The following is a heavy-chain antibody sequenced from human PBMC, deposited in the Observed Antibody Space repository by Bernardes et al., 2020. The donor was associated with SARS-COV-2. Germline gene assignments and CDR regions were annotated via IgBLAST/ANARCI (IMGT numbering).Heavy chain of an antibody. CDR1: GGSFSGYY. J-gene: IGHJ4*02. V-gene: IGHV4-34*01. CDR3: ASGPTGIEYYFDY. D-gene: IGHD1-20*01. Sequence: SATLSLTCAVYGGSFSGYYWSWIRQPPGKGLEWIGEINHSGSTNYNPSLKSRVTISVDTSKNQFSLKLSSVTAADTAVYYCASGPTGIEYYFDYWGQGTLVTVSS. CDR2: INHSGST.